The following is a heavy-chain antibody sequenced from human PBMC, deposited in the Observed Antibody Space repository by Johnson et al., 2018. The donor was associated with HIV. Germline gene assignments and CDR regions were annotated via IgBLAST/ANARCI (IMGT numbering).Heavy chain of an antibody. D-gene: IGHD1-1*01. CDR3: ANRRGIGDGTTGSLDI. J-gene: IGHJ3*02. V-gene: IGHV3-30*04. CDR2: TSYDGSNT. Sequence: QVQLVESGGGVVQPGRSLRLSCAASGFTFSSYAVHWVRQAPGKGLEWVTVTSYDGSNTYSGDSVKGRFTISRDNSKNTLFLQMNSLRPEDTAVYYCANRRGIGDGTTGSLDIWGQGTMVTVSS. CDR1: GFTFSSYA.